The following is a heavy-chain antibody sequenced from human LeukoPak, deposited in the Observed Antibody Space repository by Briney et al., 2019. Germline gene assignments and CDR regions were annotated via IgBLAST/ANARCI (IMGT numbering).Heavy chain of an antibody. Sequence: HPGRSLRLSCAASGFTFSSYAMHWVRQAPGKGLEWVAVISYDGSNKYYADSVKGRFTISRDNAKNTLYLQMDSLRAEDTAVYYCAREGVWRQQLVDYYYGMDVWAKGPRSPSP. CDR2: ISYDGSNK. CDR1: GFTFSSYA. J-gene: IGHJ6*02. V-gene: IGHV3-30-3*01. CDR3: AREGVWRQQLVDYYYGMDV. D-gene: IGHD6-13*01.